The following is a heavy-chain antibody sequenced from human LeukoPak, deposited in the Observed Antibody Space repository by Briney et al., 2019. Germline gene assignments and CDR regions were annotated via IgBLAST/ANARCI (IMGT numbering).Heavy chain of an antibody. V-gene: IGHV3-23*01. D-gene: IGHD3-16*01. J-gene: IGHJ5*02. CDR2: ISGSGDST. Sequence: PGGSLRLSCAASELTITNYAMSWVRQAPGKGLEWVSAISGSGDSTWYADSVKGRFTISRDKSKNTLYLQMNSLRAEDTAVYYCAKRRFSWFDPWGQGTLVTVSS. CDR3: AKRRFSWFDP. CDR1: ELTITNYA.